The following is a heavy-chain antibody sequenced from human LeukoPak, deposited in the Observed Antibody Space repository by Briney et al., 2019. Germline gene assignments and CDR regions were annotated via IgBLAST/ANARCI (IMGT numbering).Heavy chain of an antibody. CDR1: GFTVSSNF. CDR3: AREAAAGTYKFDY. Sequence: GGSLRLSCAVSGFTVSSNFMSWVRQAPGKGPEWVSVIYTSGITYYADSVRGRFTISRDNSKNTLYLQMNSLRAEDTAVYYCAREAAAGTYKFDYWGQGTLVTVSS. D-gene: IGHD6-13*01. CDR2: IYTSGIT. J-gene: IGHJ4*02. V-gene: IGHV3-66*01.